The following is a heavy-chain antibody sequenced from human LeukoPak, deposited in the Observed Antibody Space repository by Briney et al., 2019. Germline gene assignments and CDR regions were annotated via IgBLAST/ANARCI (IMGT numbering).Heavy chain of an antibody. CDR3: ARERVEGRGAIDFDY. Sequence: PSETLSLTCAVSGASISGSGYYWGWIRQPPGKGLEWIGSIYYSGSTYYNPSLKSRVTISVDTSKNQFSLKLSSVTAADTAVYYCARERVEGRGAIDFDYWGQGTLVTVSS. D-gene: IGHD2-21*01. V-gene: IGHV4-39*07. J-gene: IGHJ4*02. CDR1: GASISGSGYY. CDR2: IYYSGST.